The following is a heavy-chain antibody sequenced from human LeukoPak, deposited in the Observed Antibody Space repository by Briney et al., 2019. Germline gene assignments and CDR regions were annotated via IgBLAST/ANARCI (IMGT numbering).Heavy chain of an antibody. Sequence: SETLSLTCTVSGGSISSYYWSWIRQPPGKGLEWIGYIYYSGSTNYNPSLKSRVTISVDTSKKQFSLKLSSVTAADTAVYYCARDSIVVAPAAIREYYYYYYGMDVWGKGTTVTVSS. V-gene: IGHV4-59*01. CDR3: ARDSIVVAPAAIREYYYYYYGMDV. CDR2: IYYSGST. J-gene: IGHJ6*04. CDR1: GGSISSYY. D-gene: IGHD2-2*01.